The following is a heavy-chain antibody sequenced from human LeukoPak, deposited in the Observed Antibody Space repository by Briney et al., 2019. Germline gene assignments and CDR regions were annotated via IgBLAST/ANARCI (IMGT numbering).Heavy chain of an antibody. D-gene: IGHD6-13*01. CDR1: GGSISTSRYY. CDR2: IYYTGST. CDR3: ARDPGRGAEMYSSSWYLPSDAFDI. V-gene: IGHV4-39*07. J-gene: IGHJ3*02. Sequence: SETLSLTCTVSGGSISTSRYYWGWIRQPPGKGLEWIGSIYYTGSTYYNPSLKSRVAISVDTSKNQFSLKLSSVTAADTAVYYCARDPGRGAEMYSSSWYLPSDAFDIWGQGTMVTVSS.